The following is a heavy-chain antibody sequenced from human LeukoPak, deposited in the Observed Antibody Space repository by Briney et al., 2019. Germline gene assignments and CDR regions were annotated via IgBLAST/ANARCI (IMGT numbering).Heavy chain of an antibody. Sequence: GRSLRLSCAASGFSFNTYAIHWVRQTPGKGLEWVAVISYDGSDTNYADSVRGRFTISRDNSKNTLYLQMNSLRTEDTAVYYCARDKSSYRRDEPFEYWGQGTLVTVSS. D-gene: IGHD4-11*01. CDR3: ARDKSSYRRDEPFEY. CDR2: ISYDGSDT. CDR1: GFSFNTYA. V-gene: IGHV3-30-3*01. J-gene: IGHJ4*02.